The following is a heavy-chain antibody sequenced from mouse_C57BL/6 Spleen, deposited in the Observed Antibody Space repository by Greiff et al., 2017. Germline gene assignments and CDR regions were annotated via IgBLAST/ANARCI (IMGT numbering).Heavy chain of an antibody. Sequence: QVQLQQPGAELVKPGASVKVSCKASGYTFTSYWMHWVKQRPGQGLEWIGRIHPSDSDTNYNQKFKGKATLTVDKSSSTAYMQLSSLTSEDSAVFYCAICYDYDPLYFDVWGTGTTVTVSS. CDR1: GYTFTSYW. D-gene: IGHD2-4*01. CDR2: IHPSDSDT. V-gene: IGHV1-74*01. CDR3: AICYDYDPLYFDV. J-gene: IGHJ1*03.